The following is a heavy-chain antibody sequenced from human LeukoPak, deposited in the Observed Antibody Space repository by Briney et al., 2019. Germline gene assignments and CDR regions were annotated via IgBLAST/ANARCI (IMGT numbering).Heavy chain of an antibody. J-gene: IGHJ6*02. V-gene: IGHV4-59*08. CDR3: ARRGYLGGAYAMDV. CDR1: GGSISGYY. CDR2: VYYTGST. Sequence: PSETLSLTCTVSGGSISGYYWIWIRQPPGKGLEWVGHVYYTGSTCYNPSLESRVTISVDTSKNQFSLRLSSVAAAETPVYYCARRGYLGGAYAMDVWGQGTTVTVSS. D-gene: IGHD5-12*01.